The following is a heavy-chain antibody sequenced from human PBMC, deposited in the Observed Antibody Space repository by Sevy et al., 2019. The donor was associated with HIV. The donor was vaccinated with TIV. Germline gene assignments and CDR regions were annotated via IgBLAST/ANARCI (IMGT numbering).Heavy chain of an antibody. J-gene: IGHJ6*03. CDR3: ARGDYYDCSDYNYYYMDV. V-gene: IGHV1-3*04. D-gene: IGHD3-22*01. Sequence: ASVKVSCKASGFTFTSYAMHWVRQAPGQRLEWMGWINTDNGNTKYSQRFRGRVTITRDTSASTAYMDLSSLRSEDTAVYYCARGDYYDCSDYNYYYMDVWGKGTTVTVSS. CDR1: GFTFTSYA. CDR2: INTDNGNT.